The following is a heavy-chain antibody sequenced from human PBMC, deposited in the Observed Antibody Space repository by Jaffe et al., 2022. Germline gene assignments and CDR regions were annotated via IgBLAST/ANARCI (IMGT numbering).Heavy chain of an antibody. CDR2: ISSSSSYI. J-gene: IGHJ3*02. CDR1: GFTFSSYS. V-gene: IGHV3-21*01. CDR3: ARDRFDDYGDSRRAFDI. D-gene: IGHD4-17*01. Sequence: EVQLVESGGGLVKPGGSLRLSCAASGFTFSSYSMNWVRQAPGKGLEWVSSISSSSSYIYYADSVKGRFTISRDNAKNSLYLQMNSLRAEDTAVYYCARDRFDDYGDSRRAFDIWGQGTMVTVSS.